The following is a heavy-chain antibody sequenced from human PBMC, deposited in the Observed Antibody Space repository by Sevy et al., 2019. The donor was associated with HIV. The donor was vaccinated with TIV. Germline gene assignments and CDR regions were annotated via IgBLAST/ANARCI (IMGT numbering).Heavy chain of an antibody. D-gene: IGHD5-12*01. J-gene: IGHJ3*02. CDR2: FDPEDGET. CDR3: ATPKYVGYDYESLDI. Sequence: ASVKVSCKVSGYTLTKLSMHWARQAPGKGLEWMGGFDPEDGETIYAQKFQGRVTMTEGTSTDTAYMELSSLRSEDTAVYYCATPKYVGYDYESLDIWGQGTMVTVSS. V-gene: IGHV1-24*01. CDR1: GYTLTKLS.